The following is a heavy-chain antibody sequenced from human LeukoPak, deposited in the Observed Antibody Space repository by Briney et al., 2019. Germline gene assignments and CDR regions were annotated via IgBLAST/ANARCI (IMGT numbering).Heavy chain of an antibody. CDR2: ITNDGSGA. CDR1: GFTFSSHW. J-gene: IGHJ5*02. CDR3: ARDRPQNWFDP. Sequence: GGSLRLSCAASGFTFSSHWMHWVRQAPGKGLVWVSRITNDGSGATYADSVKGRFTISRDNGKNTLYLQMNSLRPEDTAVYYCARDRPQNWFDPWGQGTLVTVSS. V-gene: IGHV3-74*01.